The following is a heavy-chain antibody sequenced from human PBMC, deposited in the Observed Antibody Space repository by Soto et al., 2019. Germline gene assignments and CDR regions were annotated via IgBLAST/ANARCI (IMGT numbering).Heavy chain of an antibody. J-gene: IGHJ4*02. V-gene: IGHV3-48*02. Sequence: EVQLVESGGGLVQPGGSLRLSCAASGFTFSSYSMNWVRQAPGKGLEWVSYISSSSSTIYYADSVKGRFTISRDNAKNSLYLQMNSLRDEDTAVYYCARDEIAVAGYLGVYWGQGTLVTVSS. D-gene: IGHD6-19*01. CDR1: GFTFSSYS. CDR2: ISSSSSTI. CDR3: ARDEIAVAGYLGVY.